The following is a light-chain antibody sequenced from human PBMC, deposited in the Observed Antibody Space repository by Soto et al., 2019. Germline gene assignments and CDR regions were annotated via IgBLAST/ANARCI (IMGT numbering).Light chain of an antibody. CDR2: ANK. Sequence: QSVLTQPPSVSGAPGRRVTISCTGSSSNIGAGYDVHWYQQVPGTAPKLLIYANKNRPAGVPDRFSASKSGTSASLAITGLQAEDEADYYCQSYDTSPSGYVFGTGTKVTVL. J-gene: IGLJ1*01. V-gene: IGLV1-40*01. CDR1: SSNIGAGYD. CDR3: QSYDTSPSGYV.